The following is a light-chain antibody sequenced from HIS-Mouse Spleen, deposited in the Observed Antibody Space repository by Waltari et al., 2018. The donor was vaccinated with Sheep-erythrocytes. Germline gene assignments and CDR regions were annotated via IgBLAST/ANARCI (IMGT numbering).Light chain of an antibody. CDR1: QDISNY. J-gene: IGKJ2*01. Sequence: DIQMTQSPSSLSASVGDRVTITCQASQDISNYLNWYQQKPGKATKLLIYDASNLETGVPSRFSGSGSGTDFTFTISSLQPEDIATYYCKQYDNLPYTFGQGTKLEIK. CDR3: KQYDNLPYT. CDR2: DAS. V-gene: IGKV1-33*01.